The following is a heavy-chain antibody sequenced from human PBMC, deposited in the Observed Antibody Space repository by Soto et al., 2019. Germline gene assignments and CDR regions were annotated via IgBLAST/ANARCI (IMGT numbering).Heavy chain of an antibody. CDR2: IYPGDSDT. CDR3: AMVRGSFDI. J-gene: IGHJ3*02. V-gene: IGHV5-51*01. CDR1: GYSFTTYW. D-gene: IGHD3-10*01. Sequence: AEALKISCRGSGYSFTTYWIGWVRQMPGKGLEWRGIIYPGDSDTRSSPSFQGQVTISADKSISADYLQWSSLKASATAMYYCAMVRGSFDIWGQGTMVTVSS.